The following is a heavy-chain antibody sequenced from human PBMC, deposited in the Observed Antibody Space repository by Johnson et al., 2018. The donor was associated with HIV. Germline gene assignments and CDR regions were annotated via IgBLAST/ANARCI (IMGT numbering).Heavy chain of an antibody. CDR1: GFTFDDYA. D-gene: IGHD1/OR15-1a*01. CDR3: ARGGLGFQNIHDPFDI. CDR2: ISWNSGSI. V-gene: IGHV3-9*01. Sequence: VQLLESGGGLVQPGRSLRLSCAASGFTFDDYAMHWVRQAPGKGLEWVSGISWNSGSIGYADSVKGRFTISRDNAKNSLYLQMNSLGADDTALYYCARGGLGFQNIHDPFDIWGQGTMVTVSS. J-gene: IGHJ3*02.